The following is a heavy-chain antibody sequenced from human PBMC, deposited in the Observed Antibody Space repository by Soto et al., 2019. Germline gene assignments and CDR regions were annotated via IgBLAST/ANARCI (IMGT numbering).Heavy chain of an antibody. CDR1: GGTFSSYA. D-gene: IGHD6-13*01. Sequence: SVKVSCKASGGTFSSYAISWVRQAPGQGLEWMGGIIPIFGTANYAQKLQGRVTMTTDTSTSTAYMELRSLRSDDTAVYYCARTAQQLPYNWFDPWGQGTLVTVSS. J-gene: IGHJ5*02. CDR2: IIPIFGTA. CDR3: ARTAQQLPYNWFDP. V-gene: IGHV1-69*05.